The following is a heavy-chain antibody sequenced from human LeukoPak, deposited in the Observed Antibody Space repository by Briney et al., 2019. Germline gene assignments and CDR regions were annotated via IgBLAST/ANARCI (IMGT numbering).Heavy chain of an antibody. V-gene: IGHV2-70*11. J-gene: IGHJ4*02. CDR2: IAWDDDK. CDR3: ARMVGWGSGWYGSFDY. D-gene: IGHD6-13*01. CDR1: GLSFISQALS. Sequence: SGPALVKPTPTPRLTCSFYGLSFISQALSVSLIRLSQSNALESFARIAWDDDKYYSTSMKTRLTISKDASKNRVVLLMTNMDTVDTATYYCARMVGWGSGWYGSFDYWGQGILVTVSS.